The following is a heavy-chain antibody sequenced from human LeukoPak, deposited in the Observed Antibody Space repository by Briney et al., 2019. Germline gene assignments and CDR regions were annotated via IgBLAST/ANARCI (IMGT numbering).Heavy chain of an antibody. CDR1: GDSISSSSYY. CDR3: ARQEVYCSSTSCYARGYSYGTFFDY. D-gene: IGHD2-2*01. CDR2: IYYSGST. J-gene: IGHJ4*02. V-gene: IGHV4-39*01. Sequence: SETLSLTCAVSGDSISSSSYYWGWIRQPPGKGLEWIGTIYYSGSTYYNPSLKSRVTISVDTSKNQFSLKLSSVTAADTAVYYCARQEVYCSSTSCYARGYSYGTFFDYWGQGTLVTVSS.